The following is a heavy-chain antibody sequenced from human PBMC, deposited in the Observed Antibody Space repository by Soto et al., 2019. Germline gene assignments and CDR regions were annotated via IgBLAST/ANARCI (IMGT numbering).Heavy chain of an antibody. D-gene: IGHD3-9*01. CDR3: ARHLETYYDILTGWYYYYGMDV. J-gene: IGHJ6*02. CDR2: IYHSGST. CDR1: GGSISSSNW. Sequence: SETLSLTCAVSGGSISSSNWWSWVRQPPGKGLEWIGEIYHSGSTNYNPSLKSRVTISVDKSKNQFSLKLSSVTAADTAVYYCARHLETYYDILTGWYYYYGMDVWGQGTTVTVSS. V-gene: IGHV4-4*02.